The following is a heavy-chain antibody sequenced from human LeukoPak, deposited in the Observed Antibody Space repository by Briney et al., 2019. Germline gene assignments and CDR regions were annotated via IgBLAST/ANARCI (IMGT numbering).Heavy chain of an antibody. CDR2: ISSSGSTI. CDR3: ARDYGDSPTQYYFDS. CDR1: GFTFSSYE. V-gene: IGHV3-48*03. J-gene: IGHJ4*02. Sequence: PGGSLRLSCAASGFTFSSYEMNWVRQAPGKGLEWVSYISSSGSTIYYADSVKGRFTISRDNAKNSLYLQMNSLRAEYTAVYYCARDYGDSPTQYYFDSWGEGTLVTVSS. D-gene: IGHD4-17*01.